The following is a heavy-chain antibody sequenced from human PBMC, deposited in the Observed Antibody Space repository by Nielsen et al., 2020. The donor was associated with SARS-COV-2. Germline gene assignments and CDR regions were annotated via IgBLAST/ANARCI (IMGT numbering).Heavy chain of an antibody. CDR2: ITSSSSYI. J-gene: IGHJ4*02. CDR3: ARDGKDSKRWYQRVDY. V-gene: IGHV3-21*01. Sequence: GGSLRLSCAASGFTFSSYSMNWVRQAPGKGLEWVSSITSSSSYIYYADSVKGRFTISRDNAKNSLYLQMNSLRVEDTALYYCARDGKDSKRWYQRVDYCGQGTLVTVSS. D-gene: IGHD6-13*01. CDR1: GFTFSSYS.